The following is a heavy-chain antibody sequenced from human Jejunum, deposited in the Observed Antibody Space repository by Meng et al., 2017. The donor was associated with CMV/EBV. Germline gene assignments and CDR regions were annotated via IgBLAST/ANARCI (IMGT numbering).Heavy chain of an antibody. CDR1: FHDYA. Sequence: FHDYAMHWVRQAPGKGLVWVSGMNCDSGTIAYADSVKGRFTISRDNAKNSLYLQMNSLRAEDTALYYCAKGRDSSWTGYFYGMDVWGHGTTVTVSS. CDR2: MNCDSGTI. D-gene: IGHD3/OR15-3a*01. CDR3: AKGRDSSWTGYFYGMDV. V-gene: IGHV3-9*01. J-gene: IGHJ6*02.